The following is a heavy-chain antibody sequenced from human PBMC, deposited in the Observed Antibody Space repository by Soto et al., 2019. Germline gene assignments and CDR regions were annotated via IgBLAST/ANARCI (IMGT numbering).Heavy chain of an antibody. J-gene: IGHJ6*02. CDR2: IWYDGNNK. CDR3: ARDLSYLEWNYYGMDV. Sequence: QVQLVESGGGVVQPGRSLRLSCAASGCTFRSYAMHWVRQAPGKGLEWVAVIWYDGNNKYYADSVKGRFTISRDNSKNTLYLEMNNLRAADTAVYYCARDLSYLEWNYYGMDVWGQGTTVTASS. V-gene: IGHV3-33*08. CDR1: GCTFRSYA. D-gene: IGHD3-3*01.